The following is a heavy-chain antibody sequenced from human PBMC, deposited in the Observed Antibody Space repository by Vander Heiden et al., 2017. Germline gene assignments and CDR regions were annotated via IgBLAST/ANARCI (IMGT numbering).Heavy chain of an antibody. CDR2: IWYDGSNK. CDR3: ARKPGSDAFDI. CDR1: GFTFSSYG. Sequence: QVQLAEPGGGVVQPGRSLRLSCAASGFTFSSYGMHWVRQAPGKGLEWVAVIWYDGSNKYYADSVKGRFTISRDNSKNTLYLQMNSLRAEDTAVYYCARKPGSDAFDIWGQGTMVTVSS. J-gene: IGHJ3*02. V-gene: IGHV3-33*01.